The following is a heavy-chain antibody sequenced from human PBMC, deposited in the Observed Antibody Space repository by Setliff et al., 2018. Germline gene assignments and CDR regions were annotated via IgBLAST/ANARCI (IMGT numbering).Heavy chain of an antibody. CDR2: IYAGDSAT. CDR1: GYSFTSYS. J-gene: IGHJ3*02. D-gene: IGHD6-13*01. CDR3: ARPRYNSTWYEVGAFDI. Sequence: GESLKISCKASGYSFTSYSIGWVRQMPGKGLEWMGIIYAGDSATRYSPSFQGQVTISADKSISTAYLQWSSLKASDTAMYYCARPRYNSTWYEVGAFDIWGQGTMVTVSS. V-gene: IGHV5-51*01.